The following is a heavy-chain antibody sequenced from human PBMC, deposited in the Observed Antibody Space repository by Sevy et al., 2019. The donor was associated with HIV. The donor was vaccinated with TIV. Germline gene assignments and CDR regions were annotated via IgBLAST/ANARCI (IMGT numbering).Heavy chain of an antibody. CDR1: GDSVSTYSAA. Sequence: SQTLSLTCAISGDSVSTYSAAWNWIRQSPSRGLEWLGRKYYKSKWYNDYALSVKSRISINPDTPKNQISLQLNSVTPEDTAVYYCARESRWFFFHFDYWGQGTLVTVSS. J-gene: IGHJ4*02. V-gene: IGHV6-1*01. CDR2: KYYKSKWYN. D-gene: IGHD3-10*01. CDR3: ARESRWFFFHFDY.